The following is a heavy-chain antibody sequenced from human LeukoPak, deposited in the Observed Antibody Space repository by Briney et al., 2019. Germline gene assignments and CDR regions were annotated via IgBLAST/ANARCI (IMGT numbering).Heavy chain of an antibody. Sequence: SETLSLTSAVYGGSFSGYYWSWIRQPPGKGLEWIGEINHSGSTNYNPSLKSRVTISVDTSKNQFSLKLSSVTAADTAVYYCARGEVLWFGATNWFDPWGQGTLVTVSS. CDR3: ARGEVLWFGATNWFDP. CDR1: GGSFSGYY. V-gene: IGHV4-34*01. J-gene: IGHJ5*02. CDR2: INHSGST. D-gene: IGHD3-10*01.